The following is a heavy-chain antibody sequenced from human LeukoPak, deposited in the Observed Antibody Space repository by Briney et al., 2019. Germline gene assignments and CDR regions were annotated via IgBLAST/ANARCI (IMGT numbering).Heavy chain of an antibody. CDR2: IILIFGTA. V-gene: IGHV1-69*06. Sequence: SVKVSCKASGGTFTIYAISWVRQAPGQGLEWMGGIILIFGTANYAQKFQGRVTITADKSTSTAYMELGSLKSEDTAVYYCARAHILRPNYFDFWGQGTLDSVSS. CDR1: GGTFTIYA. D-gene: IGHD1-26*01. J-gene: IGHJ4*02. CDR3: ARAHILRPNYFDF.